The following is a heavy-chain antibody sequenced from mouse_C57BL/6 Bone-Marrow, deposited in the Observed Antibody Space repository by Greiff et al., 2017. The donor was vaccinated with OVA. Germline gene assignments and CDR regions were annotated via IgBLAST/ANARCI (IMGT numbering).Heavy chain of an antibody. CDR3: ARGGYLFAY. V-gene: IGHV5-16*01. Sequence: EVHLVESEGGLVQPGSSLKLSCTASGFTFSDYYMAWVRQVPEKGLEWVANINYDGSSTYYLDSLKSRFIISRDNAKNILYLQMSSLKSEDTATYYCARGGYLFAYWGQGTLVTVSA. D-gene: IGHD5-1-1*01. CDR2: INYDGSST. CDR1: GFTFSDYY. J-gene: IGHJ3*01.